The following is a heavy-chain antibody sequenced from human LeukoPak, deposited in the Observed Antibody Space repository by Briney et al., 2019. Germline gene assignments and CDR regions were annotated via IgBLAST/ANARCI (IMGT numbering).Heavy chain of an antibody. CDR1: GFTFNTYE. Sequence: GGSLRLSSAASGFTFNTYEMSWVRQAPGKGLEWVSSIGSGGRKISYADSVKGRFTVSRDNAKTSLFLQVNSLGPEDTATYYCARVGYYYGLDFWGQGTMITVSS. CDR2: IGSGGRKI. J-gene: IGHJ3*01. CDR3: ARVGYYYGLDF. D-gene: IGHD5-12*01. V-gene: IGHV3-48*03.